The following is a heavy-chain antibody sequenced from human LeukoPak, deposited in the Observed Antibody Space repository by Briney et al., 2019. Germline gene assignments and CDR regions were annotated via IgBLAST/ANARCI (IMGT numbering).Heavy chain of an antibody. D-gene: IGHD5-18*01. CDR3: AKDTASSWWYFDL. V-gene: IGHV3-23*01. CDR1: GFTFSSYG. CDR2: ITGSGGST. J-gene: IGHJ2*01. Sequence: GRSLRLSCAASGFTFSSYGMHWVRQAPGRGLEWVSAITGSGGSTYYADSVKGRFTISRDNSKNTLYLQMNSLRAEDTAVYYCAKDTASSWWYFDLWGRGTLVTVSS.